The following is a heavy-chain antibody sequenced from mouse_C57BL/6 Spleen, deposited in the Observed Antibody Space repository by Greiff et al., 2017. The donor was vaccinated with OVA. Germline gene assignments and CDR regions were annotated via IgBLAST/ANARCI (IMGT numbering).Heavy chain of an antibody. CDR1: GFTFSSYA. J-gene: IGHJ1*03. D-gene: IGHD2-4*01. V-gene: IGHV5-4*01. CDR3: ARDNYDDYDWYFDV. CDR2: ISDGGSYT. Sequence: EVKLMESGGGLVKPGGSLKLSCAASGFTFSSYAMSWVRQTPEKRLEWVATISDGGSYTYYPDNVKGRFTISRDNAKNNRYLQMSHLKSEDTAMYYCARDNYDDYDWYFDVWGTGTTVTVSS.